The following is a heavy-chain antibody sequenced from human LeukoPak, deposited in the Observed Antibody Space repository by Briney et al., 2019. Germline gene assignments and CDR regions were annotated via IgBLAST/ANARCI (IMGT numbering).Heavy chain of an antibody. D-gene: IGHD3-10*01. CDR1: GFTFRMSD. V-gene: IGHV3-30*04. CDR2: MSSDGIKS. CDR3: AKDHAGSGRAFEY. J-gene: IGHJ4*02. Sequence: SGGSLRLSGATSGFTFRMSDVHWVRQPPGKGLEWVALMSSDGIKSYYADSVKGRFTVSRDTSKDIVYLQMNSLSADDTGIYYCAKDHAGSGRAFEYWGQGTLLTVSS.